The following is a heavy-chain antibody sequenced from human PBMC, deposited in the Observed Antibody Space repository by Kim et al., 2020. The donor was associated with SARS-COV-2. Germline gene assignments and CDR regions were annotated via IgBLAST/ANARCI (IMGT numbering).Heavy chain of an antibody. CDR3: ARVTGGGGDY. J-gene: IGHJ4*02. CDR2: INPSGGST. Sequence: ASVKVSCKASGYTFTAYYIHWVRQAPGQGLEWMGVINPSGGSTTYAQKFQGRLTMTRDTSTSTVYMELSSLRSEDTAVYYCARVTGGGGDYWGQGTLVTVSS. D-gene: IGHD2-15*01. CDR1: GYTFTAYY. V-gene: IGHV1-46*01.